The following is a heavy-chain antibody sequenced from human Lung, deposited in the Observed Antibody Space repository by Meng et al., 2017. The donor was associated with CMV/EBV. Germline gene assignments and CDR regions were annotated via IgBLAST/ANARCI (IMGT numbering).Heavy chain of an antibody. Sequence: LXCTVSGGXISSSSYYWGWIRQPPGKGLEWIGSIYYSGSTYYNPSLKSRVTISVDTSKNQFSLKLSSVTAASTAVYYCARDQVRAAAGIWEPDHAFDIXGQGXMVTVSS. CDR2: IYYSGST. D-gene: IGHD6-13*01. J-gene: IGHJ3*02. CDR1: GGXISSSSYY. CDR3: ARDQVRAAAGIWEPDHAFDI. V-gene: IGHV4-39*07.